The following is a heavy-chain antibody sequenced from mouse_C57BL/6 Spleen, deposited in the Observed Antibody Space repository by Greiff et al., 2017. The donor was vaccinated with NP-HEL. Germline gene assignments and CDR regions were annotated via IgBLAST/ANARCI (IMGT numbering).Heavy chain of an antibody. V-gene: IGHV1-81*01. CDR3: AREDSSGYVNFDD. CDR2: IYPRSGNT. CDR1: GYTFTSYG. J-gene: IGHJ2*01. Sequence: VQLQQSGAELARPGASVKLSCKASGYTFTSYGISWVKQRTGQGLEWIGEIYPRSGNTYYNAKFQGKATLTADKSSSTAYMEMRRLTSEDSAVYFCAREDSSGYVNFDDWGKGTTLTVSS. D-gene: IGHD3-2*02.